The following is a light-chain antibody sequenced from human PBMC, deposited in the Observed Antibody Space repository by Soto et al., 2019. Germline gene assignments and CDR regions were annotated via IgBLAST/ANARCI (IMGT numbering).Light chain of an antibody. Sequence: QSALTQPASVSGSPGQSITISCIGTSSDIGTYNYVSWYQQHPGQAPKLMIYDVSNRPSGVSDRFSGSKSGNTASLTISGLQAEDEADYYCYSCSRSSGTRYVFGTGTKVTVL. CDR3: YSCSRSSGTRYV. CDR1: SSDIGTYNY. J-gene: IGLJ1*01. CDR2: DVS. V-gene: IGLV2-14*03.